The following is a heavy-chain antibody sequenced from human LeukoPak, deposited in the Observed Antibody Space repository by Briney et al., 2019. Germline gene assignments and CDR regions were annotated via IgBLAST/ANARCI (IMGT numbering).Heavy chain of an antibody. Sequence: GGSLRLSCAASGFTFSSYSMNWVRQAPGKGLEWVSSISSSSSYIYYADSVKGRFTISRDNAKNSLYLQMNSLRAEDTAVYYCAREGWDSGYPFDYWGQGTLDTVSS. CDR1: GFTFSSYS. CDR3: AREGWDSGYPFDY. V-gene: IGHV3-21*01. D-gene: IGHD3-22*01. J-gene: IGHJ4*02. CDR2: ISSSSSYI.